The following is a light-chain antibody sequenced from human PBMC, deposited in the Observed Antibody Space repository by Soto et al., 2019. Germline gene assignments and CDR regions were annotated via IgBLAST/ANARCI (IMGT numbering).Light chain of an antibody. J-gene: IGKJ2*01. CDR3: QQYNNWPLYT. CDR2: GAS. Sequence: EIVMTQSPATLSVSPGERATLSCRASQSVSSNLAWYQQKPGQAPRLLIYGASTRATGIPARFSGSGSGTEFTLTISSLQSEDFAVYYCQQYNNWPLYTFGQGNQLEIK. CDR1: QSVSSN. V-gene: IGKV3-15*01.